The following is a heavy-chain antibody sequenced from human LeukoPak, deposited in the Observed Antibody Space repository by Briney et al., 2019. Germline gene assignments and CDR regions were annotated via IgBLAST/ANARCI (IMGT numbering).Heavy chain of an antibody. J-gene: IGHJ4*02. D-gene: IGHD6-19*01. V-gene: IGHV3-23*01. CDR3: AADITSSGLLADDY. CDR1: EFTFSSYS. Sequence: GGSLRLSCAASEFTFSSYSMSWVRQAPGKGLEWVSAISGSGGSTYYADSVKGRFTISRDNSKNTLYLQMNSLRAEDTAVYYCAADITSSGLLADDYWGQGTLVTVSS. CDR2: ISGSGGST.